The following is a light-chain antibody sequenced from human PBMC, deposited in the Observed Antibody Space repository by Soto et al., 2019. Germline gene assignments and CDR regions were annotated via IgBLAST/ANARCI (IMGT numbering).Light chain of an antibody. V-gene: IGKV3-15*01. CDR1: QSVSIN. CDR2: GAS. CDR3: QQYNNWPYT. J-gene: IGKJ2*01. Sequence: EIVMTQSPATLSVSPGERATLSCRASQSVSINLAWYQQKPGQAPRLLIYGASTRATVIPARFSGSWSGTEFTLTISSLQSEDFAVYYCQQYNNWPYTFGQGTKLDIK.